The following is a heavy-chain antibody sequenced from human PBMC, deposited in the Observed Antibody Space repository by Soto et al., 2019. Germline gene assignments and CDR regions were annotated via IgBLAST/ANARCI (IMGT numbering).Heavy chain of an antibody. CDR2: ISSSSSTI. D-gene: IGHD1-26*01. CDR1: GFTFSSYS. V-gene: IGHV3-48*01. Sequence: EVQLVESGGGLVQPGGSLRLSCAASGFTFSSYSMNWVRQAPGKGLEWVSYISSSSSTIYYADSVKGRFTISRDNAKNSLYLQMNSLRAEDTAVYYCARYTVGGDYGMDVWGQGTTVTVSS. CDR3: ARYTVGGDYGMDV. J-gene: IGHJ6*02.